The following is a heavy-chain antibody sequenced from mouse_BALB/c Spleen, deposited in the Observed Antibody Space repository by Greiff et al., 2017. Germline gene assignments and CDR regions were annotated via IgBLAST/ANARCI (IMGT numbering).Heavy chain of an antibody. J-gene: IGHJ4*01. CDR3: ERYEGNCDYYAMDD. D-gene: IGHD2-3*01. Sequence: EVKLVESGGGLVQPGGSRKLSCAASGFTFSSFGMHWVRQAPEKGLEWVAYISSGSSTIYYADTVKGRFTISRDNPKNTLFLQMTSLRSEDTAMYYCERYEGNCDYYAMDDWGQGTSVTVAS. CDR1: GFTFSSFG. CDR2: ISSGSSTI. V-gene: IGHV5-17*02.